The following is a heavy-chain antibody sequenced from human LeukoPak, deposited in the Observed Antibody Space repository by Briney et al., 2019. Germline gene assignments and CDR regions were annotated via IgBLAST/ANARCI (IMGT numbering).Heavy chain of an antibody. D-gene: IGHD6-13*01. J-gene: IGHJ6*03. CDR3: ARDERDSNFYYYYYMDV. CDR1: GGSISSYY. Sequence: SETLSLTCTVSGGSISSYYWSWIRQPAGKGLEWIGRIYTSGRTNYNPSLKSRVTMSVDTSKNQFSLKLSSVTAADTAVYYCARDERDSNFYYYYYMDVWGKGTTVTVSS. V-gene: IGHV4-4*07. CDR2: IYTSGRT.